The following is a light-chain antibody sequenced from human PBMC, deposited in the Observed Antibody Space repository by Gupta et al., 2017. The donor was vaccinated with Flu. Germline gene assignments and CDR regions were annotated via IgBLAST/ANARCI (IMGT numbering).Light chain of an antibody. CDR1: QEISNY. CDR3: QQYYSHPLT. V-gene: IGKV1-33*01. Sequence: IQMTQSPSSLSASVGDRVTINCQASQEISNYLNWYQQKPAKGPNLLIYDASTLQTGVPSRFRGSGSGTDFSVTISCLQPEAIATYYCQQYYSHPLTFGGGTKVEIK. J-gene: IGKJ4*02. CDR2: DAS.